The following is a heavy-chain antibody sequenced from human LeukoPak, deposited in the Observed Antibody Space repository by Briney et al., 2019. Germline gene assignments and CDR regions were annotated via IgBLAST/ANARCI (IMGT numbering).Heavy chain of an antibody. V-gene: IGHV3-66*01. CDR1: GFTVNNNY. CDR2: IYSGGNI. J-gene: IGHJ4*02. D-gene: IGHD3-22*01. Sequence: GGSLRLSCATSGFTVNNNYMSWVRQAPGKGLEWVSVIYSGGNIYYADSEKGRFTISRDNLRNTLYLQMNSLRVEDTAVYYCARVSEGYYDSRLAFGYWGQGTLVTVSS. CDR3: ARVSEGYYDSRLAFGY.